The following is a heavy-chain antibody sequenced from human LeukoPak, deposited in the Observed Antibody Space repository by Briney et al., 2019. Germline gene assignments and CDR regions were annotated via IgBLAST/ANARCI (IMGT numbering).Heavy chain of an antibody. J-gene: IGHJ3*02. CDR3: ARNLHYYGRAFDI. Sequence: ASVKVSCKASGYTFTGYYMHWVRQAPGQGLEWMGWMNPNSGNTGYAQKFQGRVTMTRNTSISTAYMELSSLRSEDTAVYYCARNLHYYGRAFDIWGQGTMVTVSS. CDR2: MNPNSGNT. CDR1: GYTFTGYY. D-gene: IGHD3-10*01. V-gene: IGHV1-8*02.